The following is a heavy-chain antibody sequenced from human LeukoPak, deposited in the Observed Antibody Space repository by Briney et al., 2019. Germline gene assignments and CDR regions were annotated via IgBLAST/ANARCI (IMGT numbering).Heavy chain of an antibody. D-gene: IGHD6-6*01. Sequence: GESLKISCKGSGYSFTSYWIGWVRQMPGKGLEWMGITYPGDSDTRYSPSFQGQVTISADKSISTAYLQWSSLKASDTAMYYCARFGDSSSSPLYYYYYYMDVWGKGTTVTVSS. J-gene: IGHJ6*03. CDR2: TYPGDSDT. CDR1: GYSFTSYW. V-gene: IGHV5-51*01. CDR3: ARFGDSSSSPLYYYYYYMDV.